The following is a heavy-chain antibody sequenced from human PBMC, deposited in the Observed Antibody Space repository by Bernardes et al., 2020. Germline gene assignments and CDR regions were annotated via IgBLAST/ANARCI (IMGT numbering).Heavy chain of an antibody. Sequence: SETLSLTCTVSGGSISSSSYYWGWIRQPPGKGREWIGSIYYSGSTYYNPSLKSRVTISVDTSKNQFSLKLSSVTAADTAVYYCARRRFLEWLYAFDIWGQGTIVTVSS. V-gene: IGHV4-39*01. CDR2: IYYSGST. J-gene: IGHJ3*02. CDR1: GGSISSSSYY. CDR3: ARRRFLEWLYAFDI. D-gene: IGHD3-3*01.